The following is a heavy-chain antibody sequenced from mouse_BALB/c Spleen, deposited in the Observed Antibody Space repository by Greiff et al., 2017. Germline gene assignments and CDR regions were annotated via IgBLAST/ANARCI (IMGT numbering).Heavy chain of an antibody. CDR2: IDPANGNT. Sequence: EVNLVESGAELVKPGASVKLSCTASGFNIKDTYMHWVKQRPEQGLEWIGRIDPANGNTKYDPKFQGKATITADTSSNTAYLQLSSLTSEDTAVYYCARRYGSSDYYAMDYWGQGTSVTVSS. CDR3: ARRYGSSDYYAMDY. D-gene: IGHD1-1*01. V-gene: IGHV14-3*02. J-gene: IGHJ4*01. CDR1: GFNIKDTY.